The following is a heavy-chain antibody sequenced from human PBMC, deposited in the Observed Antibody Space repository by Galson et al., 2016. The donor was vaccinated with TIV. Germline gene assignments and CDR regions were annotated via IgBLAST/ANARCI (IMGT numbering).Heavy chain of an antibody. Sequence: SVKVSCKASGGIFIGYGISWVRQAPGQGLDWMGRIIPLFGIVSYAQRFQGRVAIIADKSTGTTNMELSSLRSEDTAVYYCVRSGTYYYDSSGDNWGQGTLVTVSS. CDR1: GGIFIGYG. CDR3: VRSGTYYYDSSGDN. D-gene: IGHD3-22*01. V-gene: IGHV1-69*04. J-gene: IGHJ4*02. CDR2: IIPLFGIV.